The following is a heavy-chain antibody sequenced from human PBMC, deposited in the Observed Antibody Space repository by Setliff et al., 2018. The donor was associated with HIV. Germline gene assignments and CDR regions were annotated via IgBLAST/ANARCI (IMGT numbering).Heavy chain of an antibody. D-gene: IGHD3-22*01. CDR3: ARGPLVVPTHYYMDP. Sequence: GASVKVSCKASGYSFTNYYIHWVRQAPGQGLEWMGKISPGGGSTSKEQKFQGRFTMTRDTSTSTVYMELSSLRSEDTAVYYCARGPLVVPTHYYMDPWGKGTTVTVSS. V-gene: IGHV1-46*01. J-gene: IGHJ6*03. CDR1: GYSFTNYY. CDR2: ISPGGGST.